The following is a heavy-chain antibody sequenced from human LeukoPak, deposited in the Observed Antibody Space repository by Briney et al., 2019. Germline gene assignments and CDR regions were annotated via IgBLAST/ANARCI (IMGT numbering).Heavy chain of an antibody. J-gene: IGHJ5*02. Sequence: GGSLRLSCAASGFTFSIYAMDWVSQAPGKGLGWGGVISYDGSNKYYADSVKGRFTISRDNSKNTLYLQMNSLRAEDTAVYYCARLSGLLWFGESNWFDPWGQGTLVTVSS. CDR1: GFTFSIYA. CDR2: ISYDGSNK. D-gene: IGHD3-10*01. CDR3: ARLSGLLWFGESNWFDP. V-gene: IGHV3-30-3*01.